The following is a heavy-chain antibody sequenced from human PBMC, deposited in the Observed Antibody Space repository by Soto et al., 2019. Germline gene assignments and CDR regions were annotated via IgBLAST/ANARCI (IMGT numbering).Heavy chain of an antibody. V-gene: IGHV1-18*04. Sequence: GASVKVSCKASGYTFTSYGISWVRQAPGQGLEWMGWISAYNGNTNYAQKLQGRVTMTTDTSTSTAYMELRSLRSDGTAVYYCARVGRDFWSGYPPHYYGMDVWGQGTTVTVSS. J-gene: IGHJ6*02. CDR2: ISAYNGNT. CDR1: GYTFTSYG. CDR3: ARVGRDFWSGYPPHYYGMDV. D-gene: IGHD3-3*01.